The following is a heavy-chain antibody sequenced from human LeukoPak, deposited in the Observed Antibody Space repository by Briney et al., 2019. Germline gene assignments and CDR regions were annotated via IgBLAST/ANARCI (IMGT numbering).Heavy chain of an antibody. D-gene: IGHD3-16*01. CDR3: ARDYANIVDY. J-gene: IGHJ4*02. Sequence: GGSLRLSCAASGFTFRSYWMSWVRQVPGKGLQWVANIKEDGSKTYYVDSVKGRFTISRGNAKNSLCLEMNSLRADDTAVYYCARDYANIVDYWGQGTLVTVSS. CDR2: IKEDGSKT. V-gene: IGHV3-7*03. CDR1: GFTFRSYW.